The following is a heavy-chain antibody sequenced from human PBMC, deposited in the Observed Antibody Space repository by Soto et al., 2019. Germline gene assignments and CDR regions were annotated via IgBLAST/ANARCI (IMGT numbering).Heavy chain of an antibody. Sequence: PSETLSLTCTVSGGSISSYYWSWIRQPPGKGLEWIGYIYYSGSTNYNPSLKSRVTISVDTSKNQFSLKLSSVTAADTAVYYCARDLGAVAGIGNWFDPWGQGTLVTVSS. CDR3: ARDLGAVAGIGNWFDP. CDR1: GGSISSYY. J-gene: IGHJ5*02. CDR2: IYYSGST. D-gene: IGHD6-19*01. V-gene: IGHV4-59*01.